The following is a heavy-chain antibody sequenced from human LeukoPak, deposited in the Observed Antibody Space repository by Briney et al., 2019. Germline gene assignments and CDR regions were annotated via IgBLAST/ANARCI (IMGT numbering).Heavy chain of an antibody. Sequence: SQTLSLTCAISGDSVSSNTVTWNWIRQSPSRGLEWLGRTYYRSKWYNDYAVSVKSRITINPDTSKNQFSLQLNSVTPEDTAVYYCARDLNYGGNSVGDYYYYYMDVWGKGTTVTVSS. CDR2: TYYRSKWYN. CDR3: ARDLNYGGNSVGDYYYYYMDV. J-gene: IGHJ6*03. D-gene: IGHD4-23*01. CDR1: GDSVSSNTVT. V-gene: IGHV6-1*01.